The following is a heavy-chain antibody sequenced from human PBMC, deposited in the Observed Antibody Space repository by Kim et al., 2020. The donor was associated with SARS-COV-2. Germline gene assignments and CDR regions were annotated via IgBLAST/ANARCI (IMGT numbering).Heavy chain of an antibody. CDR2: ISSNGGST. D-gene: IGHD3-10*01. J-gene: IGHJ5*02. V-gene: IGHV3-64D*06. Sequence: GGSLRLSCSASGFTFSSYAMHWVRQAPGKGLEYVSAISSNGGSTYYADSVKGRFTISRDNSKNTLYLQMSSLRAEDTAVYYCVKDLTPNRHYGSGKPGWERNWFDPWGQGTLVTVSS. CDR3: VKDLTPNRHYGSGKPGWERNWFDP. CDR1: GFTFSSYA.